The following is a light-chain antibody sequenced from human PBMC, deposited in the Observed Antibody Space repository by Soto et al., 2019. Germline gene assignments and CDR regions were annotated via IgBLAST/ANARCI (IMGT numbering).Light chain of an antibody. J-gene: IGLJ1*01. CDR2: EVS. V-gene: IGLV2-14*01. CDR1: SSDVGGYNY. CDR3: SSYTSSSTLYV. Sequence: QYGLTQPSSVSGSPGQSITISCTGTSSDVGGYNYVSWYQHHPVKAHKLMIYEVSNRHSGVSNRFSGSKSGDTASLTISGLQTEDEADYYCSSYTSSSTLYVFGTGSKVTVL.